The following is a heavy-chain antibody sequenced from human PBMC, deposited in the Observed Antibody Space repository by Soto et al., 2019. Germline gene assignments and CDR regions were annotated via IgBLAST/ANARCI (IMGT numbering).Heavy chain of an antibody. V-gene: IGHV4-30-2*01. J-gene: IGHJ4*02. CDR2: IYHSGST. CDR1: GGSISSGGYS. CDR3: ARAIAYYDRVATIYYIDY. Sequence: QLQLQESGSGLVKPSQTLSLTCAVSGGSISSGGYSWSWIRQPPGKGLEWIGYIYHSGSTYYNPSLKSRVTISVDRSNNQYSLKLSSVTAADTAVYYCARAIAYYDRVATIYYIDYWGQGTLVTVSS. D-gene: IGHD3-22*01.